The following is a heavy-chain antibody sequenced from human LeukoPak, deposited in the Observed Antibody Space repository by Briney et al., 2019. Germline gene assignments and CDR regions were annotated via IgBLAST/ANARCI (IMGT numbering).Heavy chain of an antibody. CDR3: ARGGSGWYGLFYDY. Sequence: SETLSLTCTVSGGSISSYYWSWIRQPPGKGLEWIGYIYYSGSTNYNPSLKSRVTISVDTSKNQFSLKLSSVTTADTAVYYCARGGSGWYGLFYDYWGQGTLVTVSS. CDR1: GGSISSYY. J-gene: IGHJ4*02. D-gene: IGHD6-19*01. V-gene: IGHV4-59*01. CDR2: IYYSGST.